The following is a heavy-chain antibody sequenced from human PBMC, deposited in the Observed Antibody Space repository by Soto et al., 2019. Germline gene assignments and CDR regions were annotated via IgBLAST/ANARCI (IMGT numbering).Heavy chain of an antibody. CDR1: GGSISSSSYY. CDR2: IYYSGST. CDR3: AIASQCKSHFDCFPWLDY. J-gene: IGHJ4*02. Sequence: PSEPLSLTCTVSGGSISSSSYYWGWIRQPPGKGLEWIGSIYYSGSTYYNPSLKSRVARSLDTSKNQFSLNLSSVTAADTAVDYYAIASQCKSHFDCFPWLDYWGQGTLVTVSS. D-gene: IGHD3-9*01. V-gene: IGHV4-39*07.